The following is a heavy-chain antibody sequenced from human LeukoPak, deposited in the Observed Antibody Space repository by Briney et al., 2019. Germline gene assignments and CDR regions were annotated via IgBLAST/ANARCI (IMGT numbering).Heavy chain of an antibody. V-gene: IGHV3-23*01. D-gene: IGHD6-19*01. CDR1: GFTFSSHA. Sequence: PGASLRLSCAASGFTFSSHAMSWVRQAPGKGLEWVSAISGSGGSTYYADSVKGRFTISRDNSKNTLYLQMNSLRAEVTAVYYCAKGLYSSGWFRGDFDYWGQGTLVTVSS. CDR3: AKGLYSSGWFRGDFDY. J-gene: IGHJ4*02. CDR2: ISGSGGST.